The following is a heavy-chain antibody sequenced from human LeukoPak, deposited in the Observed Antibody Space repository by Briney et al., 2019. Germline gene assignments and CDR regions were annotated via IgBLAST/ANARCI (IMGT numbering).Heavy chain of an antibody. CDR3: ARAGSHYYDSSGYYESVWFDP. CDR2: IYPSDSDT. Sequence: SGESLKISCKGSGYSFASYWIGWVRQMPGKGLEWMGIIYPSDSDTRYSPSLQGQVTISADKSISTAYLQWSSLKASDTAMYYCARAGSHYYDSSGYYESVWFDPWGQGTLVTVSS. D-gene: IGHD3-22*01. V-gene: IGHV5-51*01. CDR1: GYSFASYW. J-gene: IGHJ5*02.